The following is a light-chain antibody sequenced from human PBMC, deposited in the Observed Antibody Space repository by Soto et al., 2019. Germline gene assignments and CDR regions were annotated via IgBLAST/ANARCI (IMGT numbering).Light chain of an antibody. CDR1: QSVSTQ. Sequence: EVVLTQSPATLSLSPGERATLPCRASQSVSTQLAWYQQKPGQAPRLLISEASSRATGIPARFSGSGSGTDFTLTISSLEPEDFAVYYCQQHSNWPLTFGQGTKV. J-gene: IGKJ1*01. V-gene: IGKV3-11*01. CDR2: EAS. CDR3: QQHSNWPLT.